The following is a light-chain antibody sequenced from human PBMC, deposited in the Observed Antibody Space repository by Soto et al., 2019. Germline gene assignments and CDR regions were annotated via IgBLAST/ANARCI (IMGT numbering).Light chain of an antibody. Sequence: QSALTQPASVSGSPGQSITISCTGTSSDVGGYNYVSWYLQHPGKVPKLVIYEVTNRPSGVSDRFSGSKSGNTASLTISGLQAKDEADYYCSSYTSSTTWVFGGGTKLTVL. CDR1: SSDVGGYNY. V-gene: IGLV2-14*01. CDR3: SSYTSSTTWV. CDR2: EVT. J-gene: IGLJ3*02.